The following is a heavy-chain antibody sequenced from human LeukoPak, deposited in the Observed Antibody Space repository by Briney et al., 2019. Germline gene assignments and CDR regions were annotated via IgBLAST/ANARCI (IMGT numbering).Heavy chain of an antibody. D-gene: IGHD5-18*01. V-gene: IGHV3-74*01. CDR2: INSDGSST. CDR3: AREGRGYSYAFEY. Sequence: GGSLRLSCAASGFTFSSYWMHWVRQAPGKGLVWVSRINSDGSSTTYADSVKGRFTISRDNGQNTLYLQMNSLRAEDTAVYYCAREGRGYSYAFEYWGQGTLVTVSS. J-gene: IGHJ4*02. CDR1: GFTFSSYW.